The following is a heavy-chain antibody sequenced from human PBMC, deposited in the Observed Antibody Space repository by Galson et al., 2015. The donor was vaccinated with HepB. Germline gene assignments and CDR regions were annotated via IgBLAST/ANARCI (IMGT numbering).Heavy chain of an antibody. CDR3: ARANITMVRGVISSFDY. J-gene: IGHJ4*02. CDR1: GYTFTSYY. D-gene: IGHD3-10*01. CDR2: INPSGGST. Sequence: SVKVSCKASGYTFTSYYMHWVRQAPGQGLEWMGIINPSGGSTSYAQKFQGRVTMTRDTSTSTVYMELSSLRSEDTAVYYCARANITMVRGVISSFDYWGQGTLVTVSS. V-gene: IGHV1-46*01.